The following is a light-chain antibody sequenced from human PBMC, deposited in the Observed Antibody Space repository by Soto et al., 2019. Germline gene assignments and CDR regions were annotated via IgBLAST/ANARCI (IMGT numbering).Light chain of an antibody. CDR3: LLSYRAARLVV. V-gene: IGLV7-46*01. CDR1: TGAVTSGHY. J-gene: IGLJ2*01. Sequence: QAVVTQEPSLTVSPGGAVTLSCGSSTGAVTSGHYPYWFQQKAGQAPRTLIYDTNNKHSWTPARFSGSPLGGKAALTLSGAQPEDEAQYHWLLSYRAARLVVFGGGTKLTVL. CDR2: DTN.